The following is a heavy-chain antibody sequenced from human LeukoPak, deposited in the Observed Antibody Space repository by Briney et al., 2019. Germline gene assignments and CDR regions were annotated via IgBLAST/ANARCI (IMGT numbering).Heavy chain of an antibody. J-gene: IGHJ4*02. CDR2: ITGNGGTT. Sequence: GGTQRLSCAASGFTFSNYGMNWVRQAPGKGLEWVSGITGNGGTTYYADSVKGRFTISRDNSKNTLYLQMNSLRAEDTAVYYCATPHLDTAPDYWGQGTLVTVSS. V-gene: IGHV3-23*01. CDR1: GFTFSNYG. CDR3: ATPHLDTAPDY. D-gene: IGHD5-18*01.